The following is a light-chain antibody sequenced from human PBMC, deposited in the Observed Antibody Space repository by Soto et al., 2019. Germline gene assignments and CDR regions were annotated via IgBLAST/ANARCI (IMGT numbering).Light chain of an antibody. J-gene: IGKJ5*01. Sequence: EIVMTQSPATLSVSPGERATLSCRASQSVSSNLSWYQQKPGQAPRRLIYGASTRATGIPARFSGSRSGTEFTLTISSLQSEDFAVYYCQQYNNWPPTFGQGTRLEIK. CDR2: GAS. CDR1: QSVSSN. CDR3: QQYNNWPPT. V-gene: IGKV3-15*01.